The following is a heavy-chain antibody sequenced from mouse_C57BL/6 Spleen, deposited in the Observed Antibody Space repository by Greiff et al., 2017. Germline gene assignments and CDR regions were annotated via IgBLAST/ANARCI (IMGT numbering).Heavy chain of an antibody. J-gene: IGHJ2*01. D-gene: IGHD3-2*02. CDR3: ARSGALSSFDS. Sequence: QVQLQQPGAELVMPGASVKLSCKASGYTFTSYWMHWVKQRPGQGLEWIGEIDPSDSYTNYNQKFKGKSTLTVDKSSSTAYMQLSSLTSEDSAVYYCARSGALSSFDSWGQGTTLTVSS. CDR1: GYTFTSYW. V-gene: IGHV1-69*01. CDR2: IDPSDSYT.